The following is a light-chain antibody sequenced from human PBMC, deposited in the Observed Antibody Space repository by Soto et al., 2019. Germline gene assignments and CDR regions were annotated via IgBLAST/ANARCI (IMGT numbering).Light chain of an antibody. CDR1: QSLMYAPNTKSY. V-gene: IGKV4-1*01. CDR2: WAS. CDR3: QHYYNTPLN. J-gene: IGKJ4*01. Sequence: DIVMTQSPDSLAVSLGERATINCKSSQSLMYAPNTKSYLAWYQQKPGQPPKLLFYWASTRISGVPGRFSASGSGTDFTLTINSLQAEDVAVYYCQHYYNTPLNFGGGTKVEIK.